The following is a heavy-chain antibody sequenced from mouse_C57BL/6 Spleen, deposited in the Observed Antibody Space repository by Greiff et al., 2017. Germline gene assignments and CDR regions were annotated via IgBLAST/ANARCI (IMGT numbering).Heavy chain of an antibody. CDR3: TRSTVVARWYFEV. V-gene: IGHV1-15*01. CDR1: GYTFTDYE. CDR2: IDPETGGT. Sequence: QVQLQQSGAELVRPGASVTLSCKASGYTFTDYEMHWVKQTPVHGLEWIGAIDPETGGTAYNQKFKGKAILTADKSSSTAYMELRSLTSEDSAVYYCTRSTVVARWYFEVWGTGTTVTVSS. D-gene: IGHD1-1*01. J-gene: IGHJ1*03.